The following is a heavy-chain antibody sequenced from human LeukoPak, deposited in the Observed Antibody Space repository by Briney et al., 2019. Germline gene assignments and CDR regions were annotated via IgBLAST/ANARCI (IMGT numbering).Heavy chain of an antibody. V-gene: IGHV3-66*01. CDR3: ARGIGVDY. CDR1: GFTVSSNY. CDR2: INSGGTT. J-gene: IGHJ4*02. D-gene: IGHD2/OR15-2a*01. Sequence: GGSLRLSCAASGFTVSSNYMAWVRQAPGKGLEWVSFINSGGTTYYADSVKGRFTISRDNSKNTLYLQMNSLRVEDTAVYYYARGIGVDYWGQGTLVTVSP.